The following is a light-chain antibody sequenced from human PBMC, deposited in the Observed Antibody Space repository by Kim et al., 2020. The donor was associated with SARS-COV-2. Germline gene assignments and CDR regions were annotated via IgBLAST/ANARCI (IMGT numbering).Light chain of an antibody. CDR3: QQYNNWPPWT. Sequence: EIVMTQSPATLSVSPGERATLSCRASQSVSSNLAWYQQKPGQAPRLLIYGASTRATGVPGRFSGSGSGTEFTLTISSLQSEDFAVYYCQQYNNWPPWTFGQGTKVEI. V-gene: IGKV3-15*01. J-gene: IGKJ1*01. CDR2: GAS. CDR1: QSVSSN.